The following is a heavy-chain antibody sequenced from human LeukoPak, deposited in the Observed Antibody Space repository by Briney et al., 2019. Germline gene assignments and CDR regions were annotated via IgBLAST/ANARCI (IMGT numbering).Heavy chain of an antibody. CDR3: ARGQYYDSSGYPRASDY. V-gene: IGHV1-2*02. CDR2: INPNSGGT. J-gene: IGHJ4*02. D-gene: IGHD3-22*01. Sequence: ASVKVSCKASGYTFTGYYMHWMRQAPGQGLEWMGWINPNSGGTNYAQKFQGRVTMTRDTSISTAYMELSRLRSDDTAVYYCARGQYYDSSGYPRASDYWGQGTLVTVSS. CDR1: GYTFTGYY.